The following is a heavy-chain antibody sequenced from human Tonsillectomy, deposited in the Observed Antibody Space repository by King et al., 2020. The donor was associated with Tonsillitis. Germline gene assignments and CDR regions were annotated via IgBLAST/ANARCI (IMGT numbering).Heavy chain of an antibody. CDR3: ARSYGSGNYFDY. D-gene: IGHD3-10*01. V-gene: IGHV4-59*01. CDR2: IYYSGST. J-gene: IGHJ4*02. Sequence: PLQESGPGLVKPSETLSLTCTVSGVSISRYYWSWIRPPPGKGLEWIGYIYYSGSTNYSPSLKSRVTISVDTSKNQFSLKLSSVTAADTAVYYCARSYGSGNYFDYWGQGTLVTVSS. CDR1: GVSISRYY.